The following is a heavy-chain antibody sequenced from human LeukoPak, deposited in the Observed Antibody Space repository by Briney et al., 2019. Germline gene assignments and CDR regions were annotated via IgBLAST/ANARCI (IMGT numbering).Heavy chain of an antibody. CDR1: GGSFSGYY. V-gene: IGHV4-34*01. CDR2: INHSGST. Sequence: SDPLSLTCAVYGGSFSGYYWRWLRQPPGKGLEWLGEINHSGSTNYNPSLKSRVTISVDTSKNQFSLKLSSVTAADTAVYYCASGGPRTLITDYWGQGTLVTVSS. D-gene: IGHD1-7*01. CDR3: ASGGPRTLITDY. J-gene: IGHJ4*02.